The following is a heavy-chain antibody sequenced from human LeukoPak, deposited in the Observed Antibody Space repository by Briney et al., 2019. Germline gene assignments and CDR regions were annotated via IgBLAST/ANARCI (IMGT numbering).Heavy chain of an antibody. J-gene: IGHJ4*02. V-gene: IGHV4-34*01. CDR3: ARGPDFYDSSGYYPI. CDR2: INHSGST. Sequence: KPSETLSLTCAVYGGSFRNYYWSWIRQPPGKGLEWIGEINHSGSTKYNPSLKSRVTISVNRSKNQFSLKLSSVTAADTAVYYCARGPDFYDSSGYYPIWGQGTPVTVSS. CDR1: GGSFRNYY. D-gene: IGHD3-22*01.